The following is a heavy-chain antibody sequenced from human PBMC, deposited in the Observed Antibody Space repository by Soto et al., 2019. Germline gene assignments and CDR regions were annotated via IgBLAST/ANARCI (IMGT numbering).Heavy chain of an antibody. CDR2: IYYSGST. V-gene: IGHV4-61*01. CDR3: ASVTRTCISTSCYRYYYGMDV. CDR1: GGSVSSGSYY. D-gene: IGHD2-2*02. Sequence: QVQLQESGPGLVKPSETLSLTCTVSGGSVSSGSYYWSWIRQPPGKGLEWIGYIYYSGSTNYNPSLKSRVTISVDTSKNQFSLKLSSVTAADTAVYYRASVTRTCISTSCYRYYYGMDVWGQGTTVTVSS. J-gene: IGHJ6*02.